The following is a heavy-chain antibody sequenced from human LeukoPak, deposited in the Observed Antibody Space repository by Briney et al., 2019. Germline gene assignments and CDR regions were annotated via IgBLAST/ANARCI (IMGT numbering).Heavy chain of an antibody. CDR3: TTDYITMVRGNMDV. J-gene: IGHJ6*03. CDR1: GFTFSNAW. V-gene: IGHV3-15*01. CDR2: IKSKTDGGTT. D-gene: IGHD3-10*01. Sequence: GGSLRLSCAASGFTFSNAWMSWVRQAPGKGLEWVGRIKSKTDGGTTDYAAPVKGRFTISRDDSKNTLYLQMNSLKTKDTAVYYCTTDYITMVRGNMDVWGKGTTVTVSS.